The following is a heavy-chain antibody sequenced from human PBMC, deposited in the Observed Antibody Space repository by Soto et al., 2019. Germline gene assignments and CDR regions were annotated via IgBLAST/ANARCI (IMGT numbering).Heavy chain of an antibody. D-gene: IGHD5-12*01. CDR3: ASGRWLQLPGY. CDR2: IYYSGST. J-gene: IGHJ4*02. V-gene: IGHV4-59*01. Sequence: ETLSLTCTVSGGSMSRYYWSWIRQPPGKGLEWIGYIYYSGSTNYNPSLKSRVTISVDTSKNQFSLKLSSVTAADTAVYYCASGRWLQLPGYWGQGTLVTVSS. CDR1: GGSMSRYY.